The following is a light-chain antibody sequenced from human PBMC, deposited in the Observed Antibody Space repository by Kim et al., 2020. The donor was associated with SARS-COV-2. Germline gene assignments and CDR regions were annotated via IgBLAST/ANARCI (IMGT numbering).Light chain of an antibody. CDR3: QAWDSSTHNYV. Sequence: SPGQTAGITCSGYNLGDKYVSWYQQKPGQSHVVVIYQDNQRTSGIPERFSGSNSGNTATLTISGTQAMDEADYYCQAWDSSTHNYVFGAGTKVTVL. CDR1: NLGDKY. CDR2: QDN. V-gene: IGLV3-1*01. J-gene: IGLJ1*01.